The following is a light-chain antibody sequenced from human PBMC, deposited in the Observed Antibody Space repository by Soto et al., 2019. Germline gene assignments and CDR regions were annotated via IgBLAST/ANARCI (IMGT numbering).Light chain of an antibody. CDR3: RSFTISRNTVI. V-gene: IGLV2-14*01. CDR2: DVN. CDR1: SSDVDGYNY. J-gene: IGLJ2*01. Sequence: QSALTQPASVSGSPGQSITISCTGTSSDVDGYNYVSWYQYHPGKAPKLMIYDVNNRPSGVSNRFSGSKSGNTASLTISGLQAEDEADYYCRSFTISRNTVIFGGGTKLTVL.